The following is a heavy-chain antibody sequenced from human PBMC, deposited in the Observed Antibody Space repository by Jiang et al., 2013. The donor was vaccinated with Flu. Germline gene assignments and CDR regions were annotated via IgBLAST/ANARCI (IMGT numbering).Heavy chain of an antibody. CDR1: GYTFTSYA. CDR2: INTNTGNP. CDR3: ARDSVLHSGDWLHYYDSSGYCFDC. D-gene: IGHD3-22*01. V-gene: IGHV7-4-1*02. J-gene: IGHJ4*02. Sequence: GSELKKPGASVKVSCKASGYTFTSYAMNWVRQAPGQGLEWMGWINTNTGNPTYAQGFTGRFVFSLDTSVSTAYLQISSLKAEDTAVYYCARDSVLHSGDWLHYYDSSGYCFDCWGQGTLVTVSS.